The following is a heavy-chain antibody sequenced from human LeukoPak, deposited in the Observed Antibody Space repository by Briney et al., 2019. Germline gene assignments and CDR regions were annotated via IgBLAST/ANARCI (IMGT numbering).Heavy chain of an antibody. D-gene: IGHD3-22*01. CDR1: GFTFSRYE. CDR2: ISSSGSTI. V-gene: IGHV3-48*03. CDR3: ARDPTFYYDNSGPYYFDY. Sequence: GGSLRLSCAASGFTFSRYEMNWVRQAPGKGLEWVSYISSSGSTIYYADSVKGRFTISRDNAKNSLYLQMNSLRAEDTAVYYCARDPTFYYDNSGPYYFDYWGQGTLVSVSS. J-gene: IGHJ4*02.